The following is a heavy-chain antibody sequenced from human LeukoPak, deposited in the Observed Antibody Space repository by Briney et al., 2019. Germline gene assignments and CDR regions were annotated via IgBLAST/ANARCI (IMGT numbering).Heavy chain of an antibody. CDR1: GYTFTSNH. D-gene: IGHD6-6*01. V-gene: IGHV1-46*01. Sequence: GASAKVSCKASGYTFTSNHIHWVRQAPGQGLEWMGVINPSGDSTSYAPNFQGRVTVTRGTSTSTVYMELSSLRSEDTAIYYCAKIAARDTGEGYWGQGTLVTVSS. CDR2: INPSGDST. CDR3: AKIAARDTGEGY. J-gene: IGHJ4*02.